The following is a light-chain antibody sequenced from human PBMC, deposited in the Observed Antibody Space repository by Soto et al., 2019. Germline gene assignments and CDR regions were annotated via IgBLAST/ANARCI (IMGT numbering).Light chain of an antibody. Sequence: SYELTQPPSVSVAPGQTAMISCGGTNIGTYSVHWYQQRPGQAPVLVVYDYSARPSGIPERFSGSTSGTTVTLTISGVQAEDEADYYCQSADSSGTYYVFGTGTKVTVL. CDR3: QSADSSGTYYV. J-gene: IGLJ1*01. CDR1: NIGTYS. V-gene: IGLV3-25*02. CDR2: DYS.